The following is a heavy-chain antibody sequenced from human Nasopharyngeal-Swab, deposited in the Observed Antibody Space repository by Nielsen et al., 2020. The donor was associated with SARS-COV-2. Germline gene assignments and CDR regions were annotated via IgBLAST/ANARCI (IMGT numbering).Heavy chain of an antibody. CDR1: GYTFSNYW. J-gene: IGHJ4*02. D-gene: IGHD6-19*01. CDR3: ARGYSSGWYDY. CDR2: IDPGDSDT. Sequence: GESLKISCQGSGYTFSNYWIGWVRQMPGKGLEWMGVIDPGDSDTRYNTSVQRQVTISVVKSISTAYLQWNSLQASDSAIYYCARGYSSGWYDYWGQGALVTVSS. V-gene: IGHV5-51*01.